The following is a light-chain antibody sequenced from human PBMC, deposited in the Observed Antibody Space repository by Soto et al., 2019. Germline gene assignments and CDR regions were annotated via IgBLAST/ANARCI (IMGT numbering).Light chain of an antibody. V-gene: IGLV2-8*01. Sequence: QSALTQPPSASGSPGQSVTISCTGTSSDVGGYNYVSWYQQLPGKAPKLMIFEVNQRPSGVPDRFSGSKSGNTASLTVSGLQAEDEADYYCSSYAGSNNNYVFGTGTKLTVL. CDR3: SSYAGSNNNYV. CDR1: SSDVGGYNY. CDR2: EVN. J-gene: IGLJ1*01.